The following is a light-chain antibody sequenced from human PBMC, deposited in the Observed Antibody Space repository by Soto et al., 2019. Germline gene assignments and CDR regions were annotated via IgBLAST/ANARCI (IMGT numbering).Light chain of an antibody. J-gene: IGKJ3*01. V-gene: IGKV3-11*01. Sequence: EIVLTQSPATLSLSPGESATLACRASQTVSNYLAWYQQKPGQAPRLLIDGASNRATGVPARFSGSGSGTDCTLSITSLEPEDCAVYYCQQRSNWPPIFTFGPGTKVDVK. CDR2: GAS. CDR3: QQRSNWPPIFT. CDR1: QTVSNY.